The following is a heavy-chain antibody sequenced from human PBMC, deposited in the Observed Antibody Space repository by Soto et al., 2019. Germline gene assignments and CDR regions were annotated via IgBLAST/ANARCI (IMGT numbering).Heavy chain of an antibody. Sequence: GGSLRLSCAASGFTFISYWMHWVRQAPWKGLVWVSRINSDGSSTSYAGSVKGRFTISRDNAKNTLYLQMNSLRAEDTAVYYCVRTSLVVAAATREDYWGQGTLVTVSS. CDR2: INSDGSST. CDR1: GFTFISYW. V-gene: IGHV3-74*01. CDR3: VRTSLVVAAATREDY. J-gene: IGHJ4*02. D-gene: IGHD2-15*01.